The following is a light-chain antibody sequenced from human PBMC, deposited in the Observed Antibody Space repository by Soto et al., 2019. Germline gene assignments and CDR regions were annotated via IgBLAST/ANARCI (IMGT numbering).Light chain of an antibody. CDR1: QSVSSY. CDR3: QQRSNWPPIT. J-gene: IGKJ5*01. Sequence: EIVLTQSPATLSLSPGERATLSCRASQSVSSYLAWYQQKPGQAPRLLIYDASNRATGIPARFSGSGSGTDFTLTISSLEPEDLAVYYCQQRSNWPPITFGQGTRLE. CDR2: DAS. V-gene: IGKV3-11*01.